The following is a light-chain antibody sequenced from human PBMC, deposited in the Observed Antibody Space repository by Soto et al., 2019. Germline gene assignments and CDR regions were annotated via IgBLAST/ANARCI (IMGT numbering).Light chain of an antibody. CDR2: GAS. CDR1: QSVSSN. Sequence: ETVLTQSSDIMYLSPGERATLSCRASQSVSSNLAWYQQKPGQAPRLLIYGASTRATGIPARFSGSGSGTEFTLTISSLQSEDFAVYYCQQYNNWPPITFRQGTRLEIK. J-gene: IGKJ5*01. CDR3: QQYNNWPPIT. V-gene: IGKV3D-15*01.